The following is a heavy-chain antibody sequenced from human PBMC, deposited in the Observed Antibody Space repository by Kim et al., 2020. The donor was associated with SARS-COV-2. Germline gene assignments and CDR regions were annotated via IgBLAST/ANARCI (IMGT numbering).Heavy chain of an antibody. CDR3: ARVLRAYCGGDCGWGPDY. Sequence: ASVKVSCKASGYTFTNYAIHWVRQAPGQRLEWMGWINAGNGNTKYSQKFLGRVTITRDTSASTAYMELSSLRSEDTAVYYCARVLRAYCGGDCGWGPDYWGQGTLVTVSS. CDR1: GYTFTNYA. CDR2: INAGNGNT. V-gene: IGHV1-3*01. D-gene: IGHD2-21*02. J-gene: IGHJ4*02.